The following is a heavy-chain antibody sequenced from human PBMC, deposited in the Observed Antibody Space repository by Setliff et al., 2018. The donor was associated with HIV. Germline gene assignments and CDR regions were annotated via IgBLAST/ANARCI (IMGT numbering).Heavy chain of an antibody. CDR2: INAGNGNT. D-gene: IGHD2-21*02. Sequence: ASVKVSCKASGYTFTSYAMHWVRQAPGQRLEWMGWINAGNGNTKYSQKFQGRVTITRDTSASTAYMELSGLRSEDTAVYYCARPRPHCGGDCYSAWFDPWGQGTLVTVSS. CDR1: GYTFTSYA. CDR3: ARPRPHCGGDCYSAWFDP. J-gene: IGHJ5*02. V-gene: IGHV1-3*01.